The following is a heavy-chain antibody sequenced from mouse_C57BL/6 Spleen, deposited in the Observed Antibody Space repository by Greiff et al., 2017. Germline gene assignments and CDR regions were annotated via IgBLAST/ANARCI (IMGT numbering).Heavy chain of an antibody. CDR1: GFTFTDYY. J-gene: IGHJ2*01. V-gene: IGHV7-3*01. CDR2: IRNKANGYTT. Sequence: VQLKQSGGGLVQPGGSLSLSCAASGFTFTDYYMSWVRQPPGKALEWVGFIRNKANGYTTEYSASVKGRITISRENSQSILYLKMNALRAEDSAAYYCARCLYGSPFDYWGQGTTLTVSS. CDR3: ARCLYGSPFDY. D-gene: IGHD2-1*01.